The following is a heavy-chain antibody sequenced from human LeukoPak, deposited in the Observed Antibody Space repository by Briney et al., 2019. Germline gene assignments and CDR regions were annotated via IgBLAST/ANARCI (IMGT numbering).Heavy chain of an antibody. CDR1: GFTFNIYS. J-gene: IGHJ4*02. CDR2: NTSSGDAT. V-gene: IGHV3-23*01. D-gene: IGHD3-22*01. CDR3: AKDRPNYHESNGHYYRPNGDY. Sequence: GGSLRLSCAASGFTFNIYSMSWVRQAPGKGLEWVSSNTSSGDATFYADSVKDRFTISRDNSKNTLYLQMSRLRAEDTAVYYCAKDRPNYHESNGHYYRPNGDYWGQGTLVTVSS.